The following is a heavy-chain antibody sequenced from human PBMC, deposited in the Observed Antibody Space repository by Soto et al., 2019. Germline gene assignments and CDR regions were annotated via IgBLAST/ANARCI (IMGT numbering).Heavy chain of an antibody. CDR1: GASITNTDHF. CDR3: ARQYTNGWYFQN. D-gene: IGHD6-25*01. J-gene: IGHJ1*01. CDR2: FLYGGST. Sequence: QLHLQESGPGLVKPSETLSLTCSVSGASITNTDHFWGWIRQPPGKGPEWIGSFLYGGSTYYTASLKSRATISVDSSTNHFSLRLTSVAAADTAIYYCARQYTNGWYFQNWGQGILVTVSS. V-gene: IGHV4-39*01.